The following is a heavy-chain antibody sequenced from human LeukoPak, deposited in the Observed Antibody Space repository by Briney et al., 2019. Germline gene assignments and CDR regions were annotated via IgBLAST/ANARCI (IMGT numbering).Heavy chain of an antibody. J-gene: IGHJ6*03. Sequence: PSQTLSLTCTVSGGSISSGSYYWSWIRQPAGKGLEWIGRIYTSGSTNYNPSLKSRVTISVDTSKNQFSLKLSSVTAADTAVYYCARGGYSSTYYYYMDVWGKGTTVTVSS. CDR1: GGSISSGSYY. V-gene: IGHV4-61*02. CDR2: IYTSGST. CDR3: ARGGYSSTYYYYMDV. D-gene: IGHD5-18*01.